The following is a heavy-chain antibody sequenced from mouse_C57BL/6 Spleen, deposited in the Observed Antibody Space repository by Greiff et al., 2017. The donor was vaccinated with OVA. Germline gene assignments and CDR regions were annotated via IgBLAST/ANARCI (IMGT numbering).Heavy chain of an antibody. J-gene: IGHJ3*01. D-gene: IGHD1-1*01. V-gene: IGHV5-17*01. CDR1: GFTFSDYG. Sequence: EVKLMESGGGLVKPGGSLKLSCAASGFTFSDYGMHWVRQAPEQGLEWVAYISSGSSTIYYADTVKGRFTISRANAKNTLFLQMTSLRSEYTAIYYCASHYYGSSPFADWGQGTLVTVSA. CDR2: ISSGSSTI. CDR3: ASHYYGSSPFAD.